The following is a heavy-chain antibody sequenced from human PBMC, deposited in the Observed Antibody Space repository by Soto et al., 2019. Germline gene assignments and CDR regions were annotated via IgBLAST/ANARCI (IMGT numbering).Heavy chain of an antibody. D-gene: IGHD6-13*01. V-gene: IGHV4-59*08. Sequence: SETLSLTCTVSGDSIRSHHWSWIRQPPGKGLEWVGYISNSGSTNYNPSLKSRVTISVDTSKNQFSLKLSSVTVADTAVYYCAKLTGYSSSWESAWGQGTLVTVSS. CDR1: GDSIRSHH. CDR2: ISNSGST. J-gene: IGHJ4*01. CDR3: AKLTGYSSSWESA.